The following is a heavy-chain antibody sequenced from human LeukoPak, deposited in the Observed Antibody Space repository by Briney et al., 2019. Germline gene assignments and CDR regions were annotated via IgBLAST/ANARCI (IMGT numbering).Heavy chain of an antibody. CDR1: GGSLSGYY. CDR3: ARARDYYGSGIYGMDV. D-gene: IGHD3-10*01. Sequence: SETLSLTCAVYGGSLSGYYWSWIRQPPGKGLEWIGEINHSGSTNYNPSLKSRVTISVDTSKNQFSLKLSSVTAADTAVYYCARARDYYGSGIYGMDVWGKGTTVTVSS. CDR2: INHSGST. V-gene: IGHV4-34*01. J-gene: IGHJ6*04.